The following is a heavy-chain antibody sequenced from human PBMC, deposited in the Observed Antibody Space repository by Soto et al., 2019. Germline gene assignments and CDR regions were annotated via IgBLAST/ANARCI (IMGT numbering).Heavy chain of an antibody. CDR3: AKLITITYYDFWSGYSNAQVFDY. Sequence: GGSLRLSCAASGFTFSSYGMHWVRQAPGKGLEWVAVISYDGSNKYYADSVKGRFTISRDNSKNTLYLQMNSLRAEDTAVYYCAKLITITYYDFWSGYSNAQVFDYWGQGTLVTVSS. D-gene: IGHD3-3*01. J-gene: IGHJ4*02. CDR1: GFTFSSYG. CDR2: ISYDGSNK. V-gene: IGHV3-30*18.